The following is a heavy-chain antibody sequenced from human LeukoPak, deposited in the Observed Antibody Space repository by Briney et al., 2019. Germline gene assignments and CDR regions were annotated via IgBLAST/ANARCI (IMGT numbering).Heavy chain of an antibody. D-gene: IGHD1-26*01. Sequence: PGGSLRLSCAASGFTFSSYEMNWVRQAPGKGLEWVSYISSSGSTIYYADSVKGRFTISRDNAKNSLYLQMNSLRAEDTAVYYCAKDYLEKWELPHLLYNWFDPWGQGTLVTVSS. CDR2: ISSSGSTI. J-gene: IGHJ5*02. CDR1: GFTFSSYE. CDR3: AKDYLEKWELPHLLYNWFDP. V-gene: IGHV3-48*03.